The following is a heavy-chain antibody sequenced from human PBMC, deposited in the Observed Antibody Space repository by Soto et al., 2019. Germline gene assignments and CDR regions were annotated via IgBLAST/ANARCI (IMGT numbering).Heavy chain of an antibody. D-gene: IGHD3-10*01. CDR2: ISENGDNT. J-gene: IGHJ4*02. CDR3: TSTYGSGTYYIY. V-gene: IGHV3-23*01. CDR1: GFTFTSYA. Sequence: GSLRLSCAASGFTFTSYAMTWVRRAPGKGLEWVSVISENGDNTYYADSVKGRFTISRDNSKNTLYLQMNSLRADDTALYSCTSTYGSGTYYIYWGQGTLVTVSS.